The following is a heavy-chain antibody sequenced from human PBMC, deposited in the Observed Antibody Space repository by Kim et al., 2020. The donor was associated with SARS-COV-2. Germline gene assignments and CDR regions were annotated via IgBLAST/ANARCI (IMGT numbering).Heavy chain of an antibody. CDR1: GYTFTSYD. CDR2: MNPNSGNT. J-gene: IGHJ1*01. Sequence: ASVKVSCKASGYTFTSYDINWVRQATGQGLEWMGWMNPNSGNTGYAQKFQGRVTMTRNTSISTAYMELSSLRSEDTAVYYCARVTTFRGRLVYFQHWGQGTLVTVSS. D-gene: IGHD1-26*01. V-gene: IGHV1-8*01. CDR3: ARVTTFRGRLVYFQH.